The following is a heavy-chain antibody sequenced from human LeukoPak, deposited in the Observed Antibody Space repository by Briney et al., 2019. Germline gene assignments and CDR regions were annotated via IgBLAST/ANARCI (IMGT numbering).Heavy chain of an antibody. Sequence: GGSLRLSCVASGFTFSSYSMNWVRQAPGKGLEWVSAISGSGGSTYYADSVKGRFTISRDNSKNTLYLQMNSLRAEDTAVYYCANGRLNFDYWGQGTLVTVSS. V-gene: IGHV3-23*01. CDR3: ANGRLNFDY. CDR1: GFTFSSYS. J-gene: IGHJ4*02. D-gene: IGHD1-26*01. CDR2: ISGSGGST.